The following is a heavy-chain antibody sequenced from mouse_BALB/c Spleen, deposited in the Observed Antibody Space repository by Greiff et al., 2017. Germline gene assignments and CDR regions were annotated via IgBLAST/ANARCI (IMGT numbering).Heavy chain of an antibody. V-gene: IGHV5-6-4*01. Sequence: EVKVVDSGGGLVKPGGSLKLSCAASGFTFRSYTMSWVRQTPEKRLEWVATISSGGSYTYYPDSVKGRFTIARDNAKNTLYLQMSSLKSEDTAMYYCTTGTGYYFDYWGQGTTLTVSS. CDR1: GFTFRSYT. D-gene: IGHD4-1*01. J-gene: IGHJ2*01. CDR3: TTGTGYYFDY. CDR2: ISSGGSYT.